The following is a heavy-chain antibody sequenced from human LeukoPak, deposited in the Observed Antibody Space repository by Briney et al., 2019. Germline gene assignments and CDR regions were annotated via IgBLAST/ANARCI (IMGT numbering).Heavy chain of an antibody. CDR1: GVSISSSNR. V-gene: IGHV4-4*02. CDR3: ARAGDYYVSGSYLGH. J-gene: IGHJ4*02. Sequence: SGTLSLTCDVSGVSISSSNRWSWVRQPPGKGLEWIGEIHHSGSTNYNPSLKSRVTISVDKSKNQFSLTLSSVTAADAAVYYCARAGDYYVSGSYLGHWGQGTLVTVSS. D-gene: IGHD3-10*01. CDR2: IHHSGST.